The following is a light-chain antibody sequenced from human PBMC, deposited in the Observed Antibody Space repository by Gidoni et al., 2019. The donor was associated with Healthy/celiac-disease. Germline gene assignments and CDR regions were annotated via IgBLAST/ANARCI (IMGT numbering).Light chain of an antibody. CDR1: QSISSY. CDR3: QQSYSTLQYT. V-gene: IGKV1-39*01. CDR2: AAS. J-gene: IGKJ2*01. Sequence: DIQMTQSPSSLSASVGDRVTITCRASQSISSYLNWYQQKPGKAPKLLIYAASSLQSGVTSRFSGSGSGTDFTLTISSLQPEDFATYYCQQSYSTLQYTFGQXTKLEIK.